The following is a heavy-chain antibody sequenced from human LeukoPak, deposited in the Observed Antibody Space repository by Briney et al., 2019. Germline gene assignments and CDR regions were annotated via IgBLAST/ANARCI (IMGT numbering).Heavy chain of an antibody. CDR2: ISSSSSYI. CDR1: GFTFSSYS. Sequence: PGGSLRLSCAASGFTFSSYSMNWVRQAPGKGLGWVSSISSSSSYIYYADSVKGRFTISRDNAKNSLYLQMNSLRAEDTAVYYCARGAYYYDSSGYYWLPVYWGQGTLVTVSS. J-gene: IGHJ4*02. V-gene: IGHV3-21*01. CDR3: ARGAYYYDSSGYYWLPVY. D-gene: IGHD3-22*01.